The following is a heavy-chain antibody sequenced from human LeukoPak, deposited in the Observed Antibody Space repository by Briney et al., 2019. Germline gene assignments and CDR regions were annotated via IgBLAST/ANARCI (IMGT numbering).Heavy chain of an antibody. J-gene: IGHJ4*02. D-gene: IGHD5-18*01. CDR2: IKRDGSEK. V-gene: IGHV3-7*01. Sequence: PGGSLRLSCTASGFTFSSYWMNWVRQAPGKGLEWVANIKRDGSEKYYVDSVKGRFTISRDNAKKSLYLQMNSLRDEDTAVYYCAREALRGYSYGYFDYWGQGTLVTVSS. CDR1: GFTFSSYW. CDR3: AREALRGYSYGYFDY.